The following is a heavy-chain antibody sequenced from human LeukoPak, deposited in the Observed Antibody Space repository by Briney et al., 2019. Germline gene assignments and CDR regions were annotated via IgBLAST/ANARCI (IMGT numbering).Heavy chain of an antibody. Sequence: PGGSLRLSCAASGFTFDDYTMHWVRQAPGKGLEWVSLISWDGGSTYYADSVKGRFTISRDNSKNSLYLQMNSLRTEDTALYYCAKGLGDSTGYYYMDVWGKGTTVTVSS. V-gene: IGHV3-43*01. CDR3: AKGLGDSTGYYYMDV. J-gene: IGHJ6*03. CDR2: ISWDGGST. CDR1: GFTFDDYT. D-gene: IGHD3-22*01.